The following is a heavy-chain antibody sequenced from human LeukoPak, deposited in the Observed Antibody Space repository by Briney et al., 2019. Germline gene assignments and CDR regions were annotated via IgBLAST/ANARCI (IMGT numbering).Heavy chain of an antibody. CDR2: ISDSGSAI. D-gene: IGHD5-18*01. CDR3: ARGNRIQLWLFDY. Sequence: GGSLRLSCAASGFTFIDFYMSWFRQAPGKGLEWVSYISDSGSAISYADSVKGRFTISRDNAKNSLYLQMNSLRAEDTAVYYCARGNRIQLWLFDYWGQGTLVTVSS. V-gene: IGHV3-11*04. J-gene: IGHJ4*02. CDR1: GFTFIDFY.